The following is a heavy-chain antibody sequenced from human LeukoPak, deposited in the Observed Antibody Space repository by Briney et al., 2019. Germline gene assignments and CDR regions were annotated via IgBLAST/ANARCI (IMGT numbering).Heavy chain of an antibody. CDR2: IYYSGST. J-gene: IGHJ1*01. CDR1: GGSISSYY. D-gene: IGHD3-3*01. V-gene: IGHV4-59*01. Sequence: PSETLSLTCTVSGGSISSYYWSWIRQPAGKGLEWIGYIYYSGSTNYNPSLKSRVTISVDTSKNQFSLKLSSVTAADTAVYYCARASSDFWSGYYFQHWGQGTLVTVSS. CDR3: ARASSDFWSGYYFQH.